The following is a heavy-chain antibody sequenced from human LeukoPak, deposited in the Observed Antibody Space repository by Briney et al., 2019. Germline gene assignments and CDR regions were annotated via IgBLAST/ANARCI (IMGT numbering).Heavy chain of an antibody. V-gene: IGHV3-21*01. D-gene: IGHD1-26*01. J-gene: IGHJ4*02. Sequence: GGSLRLSCAASGFTFSSYSMNWVRQAPGKGLEWVSSVSSANNYIYYTDSVKGRFTISRDNAKNSLYLQMNSLKAEDPAIYYFARDIGGSFYGRPFDYWGEGTLVTVSS. CDR2: VSSANNYI. CDR3: ARDIGGSFYGRPFDY. CDR1: GFTFSSYS.